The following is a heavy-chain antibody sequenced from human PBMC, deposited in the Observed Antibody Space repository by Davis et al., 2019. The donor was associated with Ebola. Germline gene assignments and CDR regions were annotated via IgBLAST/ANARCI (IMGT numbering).Heavy chain of an antibody. Sequence: GGSLRLSCAASGFTVSSNYMSWVRQAPGKGLEWVSVIYSGGSTYYADSVKGRFTISRDNSKNTLYLQMNSLRAEDTAVYYCARDPPNYDILTGYNYYGMDVWGQGTTVTVSS. CDR3: ARDPPNYDILTGYNYYGMDV. CDR2: IYSGGST. CDR1: GFTVSSNY. D-gene: IGHD3-9*01. V-gene: IGHV3-53*01. J-gene: IGHJ6*02.